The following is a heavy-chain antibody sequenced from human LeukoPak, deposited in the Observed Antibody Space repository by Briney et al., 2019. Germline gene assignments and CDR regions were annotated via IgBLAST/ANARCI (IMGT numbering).Heavy chain of an antibody. V-gene: IGHV4-34*01. CDR3: AGGGEQWLVRRSYFDY. CDR1: GGSFSGYY. D-gene: IGHD6-19*01. Sequence: SETLSLTCAVYGGSFSGYYWSWIRQPPGKGLEWVGEINHSGSTNYNPSLKSRVTISVDTSKNQFSLKLSSVTAADTAVYYCAGGGEQWLVRRSYFDYWGQGTLVTVSS. CDR2: INHSGST. J-gene: IGHJ4*02.